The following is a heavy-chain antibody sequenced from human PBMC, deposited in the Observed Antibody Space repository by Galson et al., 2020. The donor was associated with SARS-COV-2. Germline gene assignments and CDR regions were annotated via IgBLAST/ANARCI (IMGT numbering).Heavy chain of an antibody. J-gene: IGHJ4*02. V-gene: IGHV3-23*01. CDR3: AKDQGWLHAH. Sequence: GGSLRLSCAASGFTDPGFTFSSSGMSWVRQAPGKGLEWVSGITPNGDWADYADSVKGRLTISRDNSKNMVYLQMHSLRVEDTAVYYCAKDQGWLHAHWGQGIRVTVSS. D-gene: IGHD5-12*01. CDR2: ITPNGDWA. CDR1: GFTDPGFTFSSSG.